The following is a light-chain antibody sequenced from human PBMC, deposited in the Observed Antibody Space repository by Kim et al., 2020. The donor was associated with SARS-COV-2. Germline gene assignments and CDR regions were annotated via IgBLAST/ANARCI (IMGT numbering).Light chain of an antibody. J-gene: IGLJ3*02. V-gene: IGLV1-44*01. Sequence: GQRVTISCSGSSSNIGSNTVSWYQQLPGTAPKLLINRNNQRPSGVPDRFSGSKSGTSASLAISGLQSEDEADYYCATWDDSLDGPVFGGGTKLTVL. CDR2: RNN. CDR3: ATWDDSLDGPV. CDR1: SSNIGSNT.